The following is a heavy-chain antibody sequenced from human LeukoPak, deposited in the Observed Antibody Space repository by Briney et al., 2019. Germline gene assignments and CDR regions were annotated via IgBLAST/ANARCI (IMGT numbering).Heavy chain of an antibody. CDR1: GFTFSSYS. V-gene: IGHV3-21*01. CDR2: ISSSSSYI. Sequence: GGSLRLSCAASGFTFSSYSMNWVRQAPGKGLEWVSSISSSSSYIYYADSVKGRFTISGDNAKNSLYLQMNSLRAEDTAVYYCASQPFAGYSDWGQGTLVTVSS. D-gene: IGHD6-13*01. CDR3: ASQPFAGYSD. J-gene: IGHJ4*02.